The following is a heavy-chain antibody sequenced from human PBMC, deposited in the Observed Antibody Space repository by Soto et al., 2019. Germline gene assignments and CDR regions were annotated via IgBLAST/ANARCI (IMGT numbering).Heavy chain of an antibody. CDR3: ARELEGGVFDI. V-gene: IGHV4-30-4*01. Sequence: PXETLSLTCTVAGGPVRDAYSYWTWIRQPPGKGLEWMGYLSYTGSTYYNPSLRNRATISVDESSNHLSLRLSSVTAADTAVYYCARELEGGVFDIWGRGTLVTVSS. D-gene: IGHD2-8*02. J-gene: IGHJ3*02. CDR2: LSYTGST. CDR1: GGPVRDAYSY.